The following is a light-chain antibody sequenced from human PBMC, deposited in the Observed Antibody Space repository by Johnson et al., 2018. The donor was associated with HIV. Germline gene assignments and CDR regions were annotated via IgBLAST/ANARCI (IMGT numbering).Light chain of an antibody. J-gene: IGLJ1*01. Sequence: QSVLTQPPSVSAAPGQKVTISCSGRSFNIGNNYVSWYQQLPGTAPKLLIYENNKRPSGIPDRFSGSKSGTSATLGITGLQTGDAADYSCGTWDNSLKGVFGTGTKVTGL. CDR3: GTWDNSLKGV. CDR2: ENN. V-gene: IGLV1-51*02. CDR1: SFNIGNNY.